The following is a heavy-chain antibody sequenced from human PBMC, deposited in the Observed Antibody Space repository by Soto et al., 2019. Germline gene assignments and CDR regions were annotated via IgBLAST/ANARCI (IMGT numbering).Heavy chain of an antibody. CDR3: ARGSSSTMIVVATFGFDY. CDR1: GGSFSGYY. Sequence: QVQLQQWGAGLLKPSETLSLTCAVYGGSFSGYYWSWIRQPPGKGLEWIGEINHSGSTNYNPSLKSRVTISVDTSKNQFSLKLSSVTAADTAVYYCARGSSSTMIVVATFGFDYWGQGTLVTVSS. J-gene: IGHJ4*02. CDR2: INHSGST. V-gene: IGHV4-34*01. D-gene: IGHD3-22*01.